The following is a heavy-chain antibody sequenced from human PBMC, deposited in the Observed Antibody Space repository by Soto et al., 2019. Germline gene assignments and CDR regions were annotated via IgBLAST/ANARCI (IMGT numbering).Heavy chain of an antibody. J-gene: IGHJ5*02. CDR3: ARGAGGYGANWFDP. CDR2: IIPIFGTA. Sequence: QVQLVQSGAEVKKPGSSVKVSCKASGGTFSSYAISWVRQAPGQGLEWMGGIIPIFGTANYAQKFQGRVKSAAEETTSGGCMGPGSLGSEGTAEYYCARGAGGYGANWFDPWGQGTLVTVSS. CDR1: GGTFSSYA. V-gene: IGHV1-69*01. D-gene: IGHD5-12*01.